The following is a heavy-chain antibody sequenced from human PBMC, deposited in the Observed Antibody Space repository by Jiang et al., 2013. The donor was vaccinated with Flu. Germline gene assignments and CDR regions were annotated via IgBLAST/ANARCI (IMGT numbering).Heavy chain of an antibody. Sequence: RTGASTYYARLREGRFSISRDNSKNALYLQLNSLRAEDTAVYYCVKLTSSSLRGLDCWGQGTLVTVSS. CDR3: VKLTSSSLRGLDC. D-gene: IGHD6-6*01. CDR2: RTGAST. V-gene: IGHV3-23*01. J-gene: IGHJ4*02.